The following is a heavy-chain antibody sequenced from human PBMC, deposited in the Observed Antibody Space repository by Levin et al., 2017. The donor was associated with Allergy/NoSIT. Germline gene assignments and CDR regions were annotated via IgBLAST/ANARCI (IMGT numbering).Heavy chain of an antibody. D-gene: IGHD3-16*01. CDR3: ARRITLRGLLRYYYMDV. CDR1: GGSFSGYY. CDR2: INHSGST. V-gene: IGHV4-34*01. J-gene: IGHJ6*03. Sequence: SQTLSLTCAVYGGSFSGYYWSWIRQPPGKGLEWIGEINHSGSTNYNPSLKSRVTISVDTSKNQFSLKLSSVTAADTAVYYCARRITLRGLLRYYYMDVWGKGTTVTVSS.